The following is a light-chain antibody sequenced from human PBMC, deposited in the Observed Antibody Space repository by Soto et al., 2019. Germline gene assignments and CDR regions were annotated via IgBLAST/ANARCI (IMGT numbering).Light chain of an antibody. CDR2: DAS. V-gene: IGKV3-11*01. J-gene: IGKJ2*01. CDR1: QSVGSY. CDR3: QQRSIWYRNT. Sequence: EIVLTQSPATLSLSSGERATFSCRASQSVGSYLAWYQQQPGQPPRLLIYDASNKATGIPASSSGSGSGTAFTLTLSSPETEDAAGYYCQQRSIWYRNTFGLGTKLEMK.